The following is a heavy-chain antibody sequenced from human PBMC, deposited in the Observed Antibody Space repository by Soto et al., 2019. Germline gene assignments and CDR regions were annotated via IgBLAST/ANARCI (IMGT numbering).Heavy chain of an antibody. CDR2: INPNGGST. Sequence: QVQLVQSGAEVKRPGASVKVSCKASGYTFTTYYMHWVRQPPGQGLEWLGIINPNGGSTTYAQKFKGRVTMTRDTYTSTVYLELSSLRSEDTDVYYCARAGYCSGGTCFHGNCDYWGQGTLVTVSA. CDR3: ARAGYCSGGTCFHGNCDY. D-gene: IGHD2-15*01. J-gene: IGHJ4*02. CDR1: GYTFTTYY. V-gene: IGHV1-46*01.